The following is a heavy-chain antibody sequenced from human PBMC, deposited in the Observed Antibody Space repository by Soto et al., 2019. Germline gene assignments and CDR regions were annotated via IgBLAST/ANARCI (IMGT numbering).Heavy chain of an antibody. CDR3: ASLLYYDSSGFYRSFDY. D-gene: IGHD3-22*01. CDR2: IYYSGST. J-gene: IGHJ4*02. Sequence: PSETLSLTCTVSGGSISSSSYYWAWIRQPPGKGLEWIGTIYYSGSTYYNPSLKSRVTISVDTSKSQFSLKLSSVTAADTAVYYCASLLYYDSSGFYRSFDYWGQGTLVTVSS. V-gene: IGHV4-39*01. CDR1: GGSISSSSYY.